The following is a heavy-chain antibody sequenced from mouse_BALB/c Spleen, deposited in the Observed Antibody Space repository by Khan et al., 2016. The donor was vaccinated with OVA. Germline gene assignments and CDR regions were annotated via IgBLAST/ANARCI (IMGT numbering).Heavy chain of an antibody. CDR1: GYSITSDYA. CDR3: AMGRTY. D-gene: IGHD4-1*01. V-gene: IGHV3-2*02. J-gene: IGHJ3*01. CDR2: ISYSGRT. Sequence: EVKLLESGPGLVKPSQSLSLTCTVTGYSITSDYAWNWIRQFPGNKLEWMGYISYSGRTSYNPSLKSRISVTRDTSKNQFFLQLTCVTTGDTATYYCAMGRTYWGQGTLVTVSA.